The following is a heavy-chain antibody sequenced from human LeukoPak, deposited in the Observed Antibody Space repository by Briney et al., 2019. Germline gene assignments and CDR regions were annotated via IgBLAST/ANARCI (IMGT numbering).Heavy chain of an antibody. CDR3: ARGNYYGSGTHHRHSIYYYYMDV. D-gene: IGHD3-10*01. CDR1: GGSFSGYC. J-gene: IGHJ6*03. CDR2: INHSGST. Sequence: PSETLSLTCAVYGGSFSGYCWSWIRQPPGKGLEWIGEINHSGSTNYNPSLKSRVTISVDTSKNQFSLKLSSVTAADTAVYYCARGNYYGSGTHHRHSIYYYYMDVWGKGTTVTVSS. V-gene: IGHV4-34*01.